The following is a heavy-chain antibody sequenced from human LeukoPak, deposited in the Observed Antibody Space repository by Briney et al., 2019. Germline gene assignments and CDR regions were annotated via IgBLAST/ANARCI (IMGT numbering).Heavy chain of an antibody. V-gene: IGHV3-23*01. J-gene: IGHJ4*02. CDR2: IIASGTST. D-gene: IGHD3-10*01. CDR1: GFTFTNYD. Sequence: SGGSLRLSCAASGFTFTNYDMSWVRQAPGKGLEWVSTIIASGTSTYYADSVKGRFTISRDNAKNSLYLQMNSLRAEDTAVYYCARDVNYYGSGSYSPGLALFSDYWGQGTLVTVSS. CDR3: ARDVNYYGSGSYSPGLALFSDY.